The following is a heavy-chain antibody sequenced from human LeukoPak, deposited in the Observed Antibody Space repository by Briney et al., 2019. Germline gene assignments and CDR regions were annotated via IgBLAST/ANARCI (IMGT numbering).Heavy chain of an antibody. V-gene: IGHV1-69*04. CDR3: AKDGGAIVVVVAANWFDP. CDR1: GGTFSSYA. CDR2: IIPILGIA. Sequence: GASVKVSCKASGGTFSSYAISWVRQAPGQGLEWMGRIIPILGIANYAQKLQGRVTITADKSTSTAYMELSSLRSEDTAVYYCAKDGGAIVVVVAANWFDPWGQGTLVTVSS. D-gene: IGHD2-15*01. J-gene: IGHJ5*02.